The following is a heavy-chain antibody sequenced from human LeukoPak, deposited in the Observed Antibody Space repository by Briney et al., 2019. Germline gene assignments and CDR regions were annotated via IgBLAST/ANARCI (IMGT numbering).Heavy chain of an antibody. CDR2: IYPSGST. Sequence: SETLSLTYTVSGGSISSYYWSWIRQPPGKGLEWIGYIYPSGSTNYNPSLKSRVTISVDTSKNQFSLRLNSVTAADTAVYYCAGHPDQSSYSFNYWGQGTLVT. V-gene: IGHV4-4*09. D-gene: IGHD2-2*01. J-gene: IGHJ4*02. CDR1: GGSISSYY. CDR3: AGHPDQSSYSFNY.